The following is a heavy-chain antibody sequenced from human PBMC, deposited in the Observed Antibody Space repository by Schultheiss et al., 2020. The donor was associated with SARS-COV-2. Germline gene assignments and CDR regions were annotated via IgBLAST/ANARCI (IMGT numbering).Heavy chain of an antibody. CDR1: GGSFSGYY. D-gene: IGHD3-22*01. CDR2: IYHSGSN. Sequence: SETLSLTCAVYGGSFSGYYWSWIRQPPGKGLEWIGEIYHSGSNKYNPSLKTRVTISVDTSKNQFSLKLSSVTAADTAVYYCARGTYYYDSSGYYSTPMYYYYGMDVWGQGTTVTVSS. J-gene: IGHJ6*02. V-gene: IGHV4-34*01. CDR3: ARGTYYYDSSGYYSTPMYYYYGMDV.